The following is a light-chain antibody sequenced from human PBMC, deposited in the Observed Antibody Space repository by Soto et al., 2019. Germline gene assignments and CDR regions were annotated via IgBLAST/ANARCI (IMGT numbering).Light chain of an antibody. Sequence: EIVMTQSPATLSVSPGERATLSCRDSQSVSSSLAWYQQKPGQAPRLLLYGASSRATGIPARFTGSGSGTEFTLTISSLQSEDYAVFYCQQYSNWPPTFGQGTRLDIK. V-gene: IGKV3-15*01. J-gene: IGKJ5*01. CDR3: QQYSNWPPT. CDR2: GAS. CDR1: QSVSSS.